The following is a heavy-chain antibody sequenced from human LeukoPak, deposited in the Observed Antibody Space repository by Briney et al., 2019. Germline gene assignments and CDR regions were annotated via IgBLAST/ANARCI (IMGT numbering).Heavy chain of an antibody. CDR2: INPDGSRT. CDR1: GFTFSSNW. J-gene: IGHJ4*02. V-gene: IGHV3-74*01. CDR3: SRDFNGRNDF. Sequence: RSGGSLRLSCAASGFTFSSNWTHWVGQGPGKGLVWVSRINPDGSRTDYAESVKGRFTISRDNAKNTLSLEMNSLGDEDTAVYYCSRDFNGRNDFWGQGTLVTVSS. D-gene: IGHD1-14*01.